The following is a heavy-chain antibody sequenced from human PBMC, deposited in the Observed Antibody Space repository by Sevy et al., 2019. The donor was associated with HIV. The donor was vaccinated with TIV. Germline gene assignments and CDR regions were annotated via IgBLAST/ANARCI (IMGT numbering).Heavy chain of an antibody. CDR2: IYYTGST. D-gene: IGHD5-18*01. V-gene: IGHV4-31*03. CDR1: GGSISSGGYY. Sequence: SETLSLTCTVSGGSISSGGYYWSWIRQHPGKGLEWIGSIYYTGSTYYNPSLKSRFTISVDTSKNQFSLKLSSVTAADTAVYYCARDGGYSYGYWFDPWGQGTLVTVSS. J-gene: IGHJ5*02. CDR3: ARDGGYSYGYWFDP.